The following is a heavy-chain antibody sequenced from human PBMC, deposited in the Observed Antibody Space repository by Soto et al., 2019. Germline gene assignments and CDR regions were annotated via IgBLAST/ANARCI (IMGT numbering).Heavy chain of an antibody. J-gene: IGHJ5*02. Sequence: QVQLQESGPGLVKPSQTLSLTCTVSGGSISSGDYYWSWIRQPPGKGLEWIGYIYYSGSTYYNPSVKSRVTISVDTSKNQFSLKLSSVTAADTAVYYCARGVIGVAGGINWFDPWGQGTLVTVSS. V-gene: IGHV4-30-4*01. CDR3: ARGVIGVAGGINWFDP. D-gene: IGHD2-15*01. CDR2: IYYSGST. CDR1: GGSISSGDYY.